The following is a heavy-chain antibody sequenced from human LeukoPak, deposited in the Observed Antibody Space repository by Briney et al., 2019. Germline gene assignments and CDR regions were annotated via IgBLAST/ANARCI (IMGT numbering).Heavy chain of an antibody. J-gene: IGHJ4*02. CDR2: IYTSGST. V-gene: IGHV4-4*07. D-gene: IGHD2-15*01. Sequence: SETLSLTCTVSGNSFGDYYWSWIRQPAGKGLEWIGRIYTSGSTNYNPSLKSRVTMSVDTSKNQFSLKLSSVTAADTAVYYCARGASGSRLGNFDYWGQGTLVTVSS. CDR3: ARGASGSRLGNFDY. CDR1: GNSFGDYY.